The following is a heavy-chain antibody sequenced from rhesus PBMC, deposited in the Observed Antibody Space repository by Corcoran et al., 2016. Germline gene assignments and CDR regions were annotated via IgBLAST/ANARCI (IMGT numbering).Heavy chain of an antibody. CDR2: ISSSGGST. D-gene: IGHD6-25*01. J-gene: IGHJ4*01. V-gene: IGHV4-92*01. CDR3: ARGPIAAAGTLFDY. CDR1: GGSVSSSNW. Sequence: QVQLQESGPGLVKPSETLSLTCAVSGGSVSSSNWWSWIRQPPGKGLEWIGRISSSGGSTSYNPARTSRVNMSTDTSKNQFSLKLSSVTAADTAVYYCARGPIAAAGTLFDYWGQGVLVTVSS.